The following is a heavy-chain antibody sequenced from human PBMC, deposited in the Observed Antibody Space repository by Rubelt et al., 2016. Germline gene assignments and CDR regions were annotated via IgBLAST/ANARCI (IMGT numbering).Heavy chain of an antibody. Sequence: GGLVQPGGSLRLSCAASGFTFGSYWMSWVRQAPGKGVEWVANIKRDGSEKYYVDSVKGRFTISRDNAKNSLYLQMNSLITEDTAVYYCRKGSDLWGQGTLVTVSS. D-gene: IGHD3-10*01. CDR3: RKGSDL. CDR1: GFTFGSYW. V-gene: IGHV3-7*03. J-gene: IGHJ5*02. CDR2: IKRDGSEK.